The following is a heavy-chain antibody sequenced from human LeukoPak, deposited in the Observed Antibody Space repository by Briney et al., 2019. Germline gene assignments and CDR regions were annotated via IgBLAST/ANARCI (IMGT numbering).Heavy chain of an antibody. Sequence: QPGGSLRLSCAASDFTFSDYWMSWVRQAPGKGLEWVSAISGSGGSTYYADSVKGRFTISRDNSKNTLHLQMNSLRAEDTAVYYCVSGTSPDYWGQGTLVTVSS. V-gene: IGHV3-23*01. CDR2: ISGSGGST. CDR3: VSGTSPDY. D-gene: IGHD1-7*01. CDR1: DFTFSDYW. J-gene: IGHJ4*02.